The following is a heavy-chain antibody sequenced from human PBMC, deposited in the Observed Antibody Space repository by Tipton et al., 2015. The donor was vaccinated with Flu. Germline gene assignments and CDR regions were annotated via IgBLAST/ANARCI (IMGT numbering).Heavy chain of an antibody. J-gene: IGHJ6*02. D-gene: IGHD1-26*01. Sequence: SLRLSCAASGFTFDDYAMHWVRQAPGKGLEWVSGISWNSGSIGYADSVKGRFTISRDNAKNSLYLQMNSLRAEDTALYYCAKATRLKVGATLYYFGMDVWGQGTTVTVSS. CDR1: GFTFDDYA. CDR2: ISWNSGSI. CDR3: AKATRLKVGATLYYFGMDV. V-gene: IGHV3-9*01.